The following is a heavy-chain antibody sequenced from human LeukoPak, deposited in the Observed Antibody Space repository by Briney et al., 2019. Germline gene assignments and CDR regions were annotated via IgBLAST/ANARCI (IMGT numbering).Heavy chain of an antibody. V-gene: IGHV3-30-3*01. CDR1: GFTFSHYT. D-gene: IGHD3-9*01. Sequence: GGSLRLSCVASGFTFSHYTMHWVRQAPGKGLEWVALILYDGSNKYYADSVKGRFTISRDDSKNTLYLQMNRLIAEDTAMYYCAKGGRSYDILTGYYLFDYWGQGTLVTVSS. CDR2: ILYDGSNK. J-gene: IGHJ4*02. CDR3: AKGGRSYDILTGYYLFDY.